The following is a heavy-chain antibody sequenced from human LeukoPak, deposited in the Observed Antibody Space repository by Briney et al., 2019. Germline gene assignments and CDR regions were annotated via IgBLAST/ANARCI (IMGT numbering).Heavy chain of an antibody. Sequence: PGGSLRLSCAASGFTFSSYAMSWVRQAPGKGLEWVSGISGSDGSTYYAGSVKGRFTISRDDFKNTLFLQLTSLRAEDTAVYYCAKASSPLGYFDYWGQGILVTVSS. CDR3: AKASSPLGYFDY. J-gene: IGHJ4*02. CDR2: ISGSDGST. V-gene: IGHV3-23*01. CDR1: GFTFSSYA. D-gene: IGHD6-13*01.